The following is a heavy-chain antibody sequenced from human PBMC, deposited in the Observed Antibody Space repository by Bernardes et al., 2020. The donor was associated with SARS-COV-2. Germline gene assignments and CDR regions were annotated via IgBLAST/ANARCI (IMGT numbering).Heavy chain of an antibody. Sequence: GEYLKSSGNGPGYSVSPYWIAWVRPMPGKGLEYLGIIYPGYSEARYRPSFQGQVTIPADKSINTAYLQWRSLKASDTATYYGAAPYPSDWGYGDAFDIWGQGTMVTVSS. J-gene: IGHJ3*02. D-gene: IGHD7-27*01. CDR2: IYPGYSEA. CDR1: GYSVSPYW. V-gene: IGHV5-51*01. CDR3: AAPYPSDWGYGDAFDI.